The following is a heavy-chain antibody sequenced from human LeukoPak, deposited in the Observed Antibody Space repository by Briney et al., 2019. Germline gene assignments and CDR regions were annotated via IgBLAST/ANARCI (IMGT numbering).Heavy chain of an antibody. CDR2: IYHSGST. J-gene: IGHJ4*02. CDR1: GGSISCYY. CDR3: ARDPIDYYDSSGPSRKPYFDY. D-gene: IGHD3-22*01. Sequence: SETLSLTCTVSGGSISCYYWGWIRQPPGKGLEWIGSIYHSGSTYYNPSLKSRVTISVDTSKNQFSLKLSSVTAADTAVYYCARDPIDYYDSSGPSRKPYFDYWGQGTLVTVSS. V-gene: IGHV4-38-2*02.